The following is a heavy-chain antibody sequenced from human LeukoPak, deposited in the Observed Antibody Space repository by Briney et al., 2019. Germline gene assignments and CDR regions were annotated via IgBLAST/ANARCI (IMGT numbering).Heavy chain of an antibody. CDR2: INPHSGVT. V-gene: IGHV1-2*02. J-gene: IGHJ4*02. D-gene: IGHD5-12*01. CDR1: GYTFTGYY. Sequence: ASVKVSCKASGYTFTGYYIYWVRQAPGQGLEWMGWINPHSGVTKYAQEFQGRITMTRDTSISTAYMELSRLKSDDTALYYCARAFSGYDPLDYWGQGTLVIVSS. CDR3: ARAFSGYDPLDY.